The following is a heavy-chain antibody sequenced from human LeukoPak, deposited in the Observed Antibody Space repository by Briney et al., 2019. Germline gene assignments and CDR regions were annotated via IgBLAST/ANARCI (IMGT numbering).Heavy chain of an antibody. J-gene: IGHJ4*02. CDR1: EFTFSSYA. CDR3: AKEAGNGWSYFDY. V-gene: IGHV3-23*01. CDR2: ISSSGGST. D-gene: IGHD6-19*01. Sequence: PGGSLRLSCAASEFTFSSYAMSWVRQAPGKRLEWVSGISSSGGSTFYADSVKGRFTISRDNSKNTVYLQMISLRAEDTAVYHCAKEAGNGWSYFDYWGQGSLVTVSS.